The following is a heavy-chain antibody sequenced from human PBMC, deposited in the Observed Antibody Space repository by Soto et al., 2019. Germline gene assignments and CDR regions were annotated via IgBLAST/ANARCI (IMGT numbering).Heavy chain of an antibody. D-gene: IGHD3-16*01. V-gene: IGHV3-23*01. CDR2: VNDRGGST. Sequence: EVQLLESGGGLVQPGGSLRLSCSTSGFTFWNFAMAWVRQGPGKGLEWVSTVNDRGGSTYYADSVKGRFTISRDDSENTLHLPMSSPRTDDTALYYCARWGSGTNFYYHYAMDVWGQGTTVTVSS. J-gene: IGHJ6*02. CDR3: ARWGSGTNFYYHYAMDV. CDR1: GFTFWNFA.